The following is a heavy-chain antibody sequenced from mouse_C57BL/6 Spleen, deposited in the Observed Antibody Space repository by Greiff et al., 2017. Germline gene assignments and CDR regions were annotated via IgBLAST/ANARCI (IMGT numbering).Heavy chain of an antibody. Sequence: VQLQQSGPELVKPGASVKISCKASGYSFTDYNMNWVKQSNGKSLEWIGVINPNYGTTSYNQKFKGKATLTVDQSSSPAYMQLNSLTSEATAVYYCASRSSWDYAMDYWGQGTSVTVSS. CDR1: GYSFTDYN. D-gene: IGHD1-1*01. CDR2: INPNYGTT. V-gene: IGHV1-39*01. J-gene: IGHJ4*01. CDR3: ASRSSWDYAMDY.